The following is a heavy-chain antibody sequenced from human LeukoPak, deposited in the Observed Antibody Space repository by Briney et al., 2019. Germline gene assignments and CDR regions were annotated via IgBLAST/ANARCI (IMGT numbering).Heavy chain of an antibody. J-gene: IGHJ6*03. Sequence: PSETLSLTCTASGGSISSYYWSWIRQPAGKGLEWIGRIYTSGSTNYNPSLKSRVTMSVDTSKNQFSLKPSSVTAADTAVYYCARDRSVYYYYYMDVWGKGTTVTVSS. CDR1: GGSISSYY. CDR3: ARDRSVYYYYYMDV. CDR2: IYTSGST. D-gene: IGHD3-16*02. V-gene: IGHV4-4*07.